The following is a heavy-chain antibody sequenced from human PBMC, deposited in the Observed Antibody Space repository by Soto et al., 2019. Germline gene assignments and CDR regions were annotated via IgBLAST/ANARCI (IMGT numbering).Heavy chain of an antibody. CDR1: GGSISSSSYY. Sequence: SETLSLTCTVSGGSISSSSYYWGWIRQPPGKGLEWIGSIYYSGSTNYNPSLKSRVTISVDTSKNQFSLKLSSVTAADTAVYYCARLIDDSSVDYWGQGTLVTVSS. CDR3: ARLIDDSSVDY. J-gene: IGHJ4*02. D-gene: IGHD3-22*01. CDR2: IYYSGST. V-gene: IGHV4-39*07.